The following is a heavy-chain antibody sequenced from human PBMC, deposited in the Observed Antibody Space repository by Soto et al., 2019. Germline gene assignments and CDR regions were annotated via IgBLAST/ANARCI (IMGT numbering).Heavy chain of an antibody. Sequence: PGESLKISCQGSGYSFTSYWIGWVRQMPGKGLEWMGIIYPGDSDTRYSPSFQGQVTISADKSISTAYLQWSSLKASDTAMYYCARLYGGYDGGYYFDYWGQGTLVTVSS. CDR2: IYPGDSDT. D-gene: IGHD5-12*01. CDR3: ARLYGGYDGGYYFDY. J-gene: IGHJ4*02. V-gene: IGHV5-51*01. CDR1: GYSFTSYW.